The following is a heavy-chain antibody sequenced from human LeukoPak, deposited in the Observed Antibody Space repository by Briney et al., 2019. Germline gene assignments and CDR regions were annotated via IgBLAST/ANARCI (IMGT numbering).Heavy chain of an antibody. CDR1: GGTFSSYA. CDR2: IIPIFGTA. D-gene: IGHD3-16*01. Sequence: VASVKVSCKASGGTFSSYAISWVRQAPGQGLEWMGGIIPIFGTANYAQKFQGRVTITTDESTSTAYMELSSLRSEDTAVYYCARDSGGGTGAFDIRGQGTMVTVSS. J-gene: IGHJ3*02. CDR3: ARDSGGGTGAFDI. V-gene: IGHV1-69*05.